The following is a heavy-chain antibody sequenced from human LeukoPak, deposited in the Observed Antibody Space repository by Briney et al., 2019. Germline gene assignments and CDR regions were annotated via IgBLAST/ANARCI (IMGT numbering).Heavy chain of an antibody. V-gene: IGHV3-74*01. D-gene: IGHD3-22*01. J-gene: IGHJ4*02. Sequence: GGSLRLSWAASGFTFNSYWMHWVRQAPGKGLVWVSHINSDGSSTTYADSVKGRFTISRDNAKDTLSLQMNSLRAEDTAVYYCARGFSSAYSHFDYWGQGTLVTVSS. CDR3: ARGFSSAYSHFDY. CDR2: INSDGSST. CDR1: GFTFNSYW.